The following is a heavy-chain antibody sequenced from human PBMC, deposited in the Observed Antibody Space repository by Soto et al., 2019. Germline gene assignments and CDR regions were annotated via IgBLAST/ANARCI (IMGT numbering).Heavy chain of an antibody. D-gene: IGHD3-3*01. CDR2: INHSGST. Sequence: SETLSLTCAVYGGSFSGYYWSWIRQPPGKGLEWIGEINHSGSTNYNPSLKSRVTISVDTSKNQFSLKLSSVTAADTAVYYCARVLFWYYYYYMAVWGKGTTVTVSS. V-gene: IGHV4-34*01. CDR1: GGSFSGYY. J-gene: IGHJ6*03. CDR3: ARVLFWYYYYYMAV.